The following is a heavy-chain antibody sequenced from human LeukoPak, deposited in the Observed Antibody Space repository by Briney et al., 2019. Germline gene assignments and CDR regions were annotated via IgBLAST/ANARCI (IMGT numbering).Heavy chain of an antibody. J-gene: IGHJ4*02. V-gene: IGHV3-48*03. CDR3: ARGQAASFDY. CDR2: ISSSGSTI. D-gene: IGHD2-15*01. CDR1: EFTFSSYE. Sequence: GGSLRPSCPASEFTFSSYEMNWVRQPPGKGLEWVSYISSSGSTIYYADSVKGRFTISRDNAKNSLYLQMNSLRAEDTAVYYCARGQAASFDYWGQGTLVTVSS.